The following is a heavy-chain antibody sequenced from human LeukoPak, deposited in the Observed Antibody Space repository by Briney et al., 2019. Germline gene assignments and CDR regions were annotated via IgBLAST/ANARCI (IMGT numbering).Heavy chain of an antibody. V-gene: IGHV3-21*01. J-gene: IGHJ4*02. CDR2: ISSSSSYI. CDR1: GFTFSSYS. Sequence: GGSLRLSCAASGFTFSSYSMNWVRQAPGKGLEWVSSISSSSSYIYYADSVKGRFTISRDNAKNSLYLQMNSLRAEDAAVYYCARDGPRLQEIYWGQGTLVTVSS. D-gene: IGHD5-24*01. CDR3: ARDGPRLQEIY.